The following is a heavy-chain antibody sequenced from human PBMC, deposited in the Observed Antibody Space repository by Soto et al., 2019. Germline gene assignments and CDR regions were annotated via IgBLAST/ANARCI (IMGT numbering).Heavy chain of an antibody. CDR1: GFTFSSYG. V-gene: IGHV3-30*18. Sequence: GGSLRLSCAASGFTFSSYGMHWVRQAPGKGLEWVAVISYDGSNKYYADSVKGRFTISRDNSKNTLYLQMNSLRAEDTAVYYCAKDLMIFNYYYYMDVWGKGTTVTVSS. CDR2: ISYDGSNK. CDR3: AKDLMIFNYYYYMDV. J-gene: IGHJ6*03. D-gene: IGHD3-16*01.